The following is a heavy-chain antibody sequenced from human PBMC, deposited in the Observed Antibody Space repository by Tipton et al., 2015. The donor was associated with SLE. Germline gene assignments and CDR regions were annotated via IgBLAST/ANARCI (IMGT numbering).Heavy chain of an antibody. D-gene: IGHD1-1*01. Sequence: TLSLTCTVSGVSISNTNYYWGWLRQPPGKGPEWIGSIYYNGATYYNPSLKSRVTISVDTSKNQFSLKLSSVTAADTAVYYCARVAPTEVFDCWGQGTLVTVSS. J-gene: IGHJ4*02. CDR1: GVSISNTNYY. CDR3: ARVAPTEVFDC. CDR2: IYYNGAT. V-gene: IGHV4-39*01.